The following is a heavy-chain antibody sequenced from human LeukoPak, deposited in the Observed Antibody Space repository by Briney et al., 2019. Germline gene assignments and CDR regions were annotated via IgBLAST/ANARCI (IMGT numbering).Heavy chain of an antibody. D-gene: IGHD3-10*01. Sequence: GESLKISXKGSGYSFTSYWIGWVRQMPGKGLEWMGIIYPGDSDTRYSPSFQGQVTISADKSISTACLQWSSLKASDTAMYYCARQASLFYYGSGSSPWYFDYWGQGTLVTVSS. CDR2: IYPGDSDT. J-gene: IGHJ4*02. V-gene: IGHV5-51*01. CDR3: ARQASLFYYGSGSSPWYFDY. CDR1: GYSFTSYW.